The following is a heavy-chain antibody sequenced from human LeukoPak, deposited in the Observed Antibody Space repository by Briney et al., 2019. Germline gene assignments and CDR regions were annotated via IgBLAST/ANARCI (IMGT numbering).Heavy chain of an antibody. Sequence: ASVKVSCKVSGYTLTELSMHWVRQAPGKGLEWMGGFDPEDGETIYAQKFQGRVTMTEDTSTDTAYMELSSLRSEDTAVYYCARGLRGRIYYYYYMDVWGKGTTVTVSS. D-gene: IGHD3-16*01. CDR3: ARGLRGRIYYYYYMDV. CDR2: FDPEDGET. V-gene: IGHV1-24*01. CDR1: GYTLTELS. J-gene: IGHJ6*03.